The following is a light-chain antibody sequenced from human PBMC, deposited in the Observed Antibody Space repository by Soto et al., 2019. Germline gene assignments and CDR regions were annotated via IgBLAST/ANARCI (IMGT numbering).Light chain of an antibody. CDR1: ESVSRY. J-gene: IGKJ4*01. Sequence: EIVLTQSPATLSLSPGERATLSCRASESVSRYLAWYQHKPGQAPRLLIYDASNRATGIPARFSGNGSGTDFTLSISSLEPEDFAVYYCQQRSNWPLTFGGGTKVDIK. CDR3: QQRSNWPLT. V-gene: IGKV3-11*01. CDR2: DAS.